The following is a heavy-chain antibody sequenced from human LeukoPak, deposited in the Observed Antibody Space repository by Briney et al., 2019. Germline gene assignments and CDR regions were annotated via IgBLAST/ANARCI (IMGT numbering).Heavy chain of an antibody. J-gene: IGHJ6*03. CDR3: ATPSGHYGDYPGGYYYYMDV. CDR2: IIPIFGTA. D-gene: IGHD4-17*01. Sequence: GASVKVSCKASGGTFGSYAISWVRQAPGQGLEWMGGIIPIFGTANYAQKFQGRVTITTDESTSTAYMELSSLRSEDTAVYYCATPSGHYGDYPGGYYYYMDVWGKGTTVTVSS. CDR1: GGTFGSYA. V-gene: IGHV1-69*05.